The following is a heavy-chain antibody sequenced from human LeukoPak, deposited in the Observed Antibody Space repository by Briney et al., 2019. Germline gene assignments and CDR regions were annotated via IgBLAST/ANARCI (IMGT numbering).Heavy chain of an antibody. CDR1: GGSIRSSYYY. D-gene: IGHD6-19*01. CDR2: IYYSGST. V-gene: IGHV4-39*01. Sequence: PSETLSLTCTVSGGSIRSSYYYWGWIRQPPGKGLEWIGSIYYSGSTYYNPSLKSRVTISVDTSKNQFSLKLSSVTAADTAVYYCARPGWAAVADDAFDIWGQGTMVTVSS. J-gene: IGHJ3*02. CDR3: ARPGWAAVADDAFDI.